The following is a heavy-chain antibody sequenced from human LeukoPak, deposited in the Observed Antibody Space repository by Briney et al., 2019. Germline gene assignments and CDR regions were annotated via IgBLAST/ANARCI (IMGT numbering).Heavy chain of an antibody. J-gene: IGHJ4*02. CDR1: GFTFSSNC. V-gene: IGHV3-7*01. CDR3: ARDVSYYDCWGGCGPTAYVDY. Sequence: PGGSLRLSCAASGFTFSSNCMSWVRQAPGKGLEWVANIKQDGSEYYQVHYVKGRFTIYRDNAKTSLHLQMNSLKAEDTADYYGARDVSYYDCWGGCGPTAYVDYWGQGTLVTVSS. CDR2: IKQDGSEY. D-gene: IGHD3-3*01.